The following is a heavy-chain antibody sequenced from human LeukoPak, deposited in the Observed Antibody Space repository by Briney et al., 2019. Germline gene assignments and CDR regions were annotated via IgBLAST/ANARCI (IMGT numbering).Heavy chain of an antibody. CDR1: GGSISSSGYY. V-gene: IGHV4-39*07. J-gene: IGHJ4*02. CDR3: SRENGAFSPFGY. D-gene: IGHD2-8*01. CDR2: VYYSGST. Sequence: PSETLSLTCTVSGGSISSSGYYWGWIRQPPGKGLEWIGSVYYSGSTYYNPSLKSRVTISIDTSKNQFSLSLTSVTAADTAVYYCSRENGAFSPFGYWGQGTLVTVPS.